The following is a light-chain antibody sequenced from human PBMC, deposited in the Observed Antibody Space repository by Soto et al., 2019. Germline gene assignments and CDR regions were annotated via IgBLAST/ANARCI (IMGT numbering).Light chain of an antibody. CDR1: QSVTSGY. Sequence: EIVLTQSPGTLSLSPGERATLSCRASQSVTSGYLAWFQQKPGQPPRLLIYGAASRATGVPDRFSGSGSGTDLTLTISRLEPEDFAVYYCQQYGSSPPKTFGQGTKVEIK. CDR2: GAA. V-gene: IGKV3-20*01. J-gene: IGKJ1*01. CDR3: QQYGSSPPKT.